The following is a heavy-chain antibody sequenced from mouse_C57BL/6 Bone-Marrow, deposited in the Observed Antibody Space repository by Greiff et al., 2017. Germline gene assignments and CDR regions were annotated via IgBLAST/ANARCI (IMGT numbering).Heavy chain of an antibody. J-gene: IGHJ1*03. D-gene: IGHD1-1*02. CDR2: INPNNGGT. CDR3: ARYGGVADWYFDV. V-gene: IGHV1-26*01. Sequence: VQLQQPGPELVKPGASVKISSKASGYTFTDYYLNWVKQSHGKSLEWIGDINPNNGGTSYNQKFKGKATLTVDKSSSTAYMELRSLTSEDSAVYYCARYGGVADWYFDVWGTGTTVTVSS. CDR1: GYTFTDYY.